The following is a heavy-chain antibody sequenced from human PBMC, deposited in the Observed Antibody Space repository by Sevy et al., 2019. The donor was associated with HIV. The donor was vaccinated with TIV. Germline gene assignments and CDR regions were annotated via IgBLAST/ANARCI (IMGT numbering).Heavy chain of an antibody. Sequence: GGSLRLSCAASGFTFSSYWMHWVRQAPGKGLVWVSRINSDGSNTSYADSVKGRFTISRYNAKTTLYLQMNSLRAEDTAVYYCASARGDYYNGSWSLDFDYWGQGTLVTVSS. V-gene: IGHV3-74*01. CDR1: GFTFSSYW. CDR3: ASARGDYYNGSWSLDFDY. CDR2: INSDGSNT. D-gene: IGHD3-10*01. J-gene: IGHJ4*02.